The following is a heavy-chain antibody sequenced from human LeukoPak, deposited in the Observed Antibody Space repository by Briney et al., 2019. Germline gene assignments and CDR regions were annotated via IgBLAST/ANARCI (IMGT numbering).Heavy chain of an antibody. CDR2: SIPVVGPA. J-gene: IGHJ4*02. CDR3: ARGGIDYYGSGSLTI. V-gene: IGHV1-69*04. Sequence: RASVKVSCKASGGSFSNYAISWVRQAPGQGLEWMGRSIPVVGPADYAQSFQGRVTITADTSTNTAYMELSSLRSEDTAVYYCARGGIDYYGSGSLTIWGQGTLVSASS. D-gene: IGHD3-10*01. CDR1: GGSFSNYA.